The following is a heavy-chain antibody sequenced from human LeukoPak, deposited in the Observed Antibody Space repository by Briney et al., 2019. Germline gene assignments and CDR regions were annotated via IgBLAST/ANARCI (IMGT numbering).Heavy chain of an antibody. J-gene: IGHJ4*01. Sequence: AGGSLRLSCAASGFTFSSYAMSWVRQAPGKGLEWVSAISDSGGSTYDADSVKGRFTISRDNSKNTLYLQMNSLRAEDTAVYYCAKDTSIGRYCTNGVCSPFDYWGHGTLVTVSS. CDR3: AKDTSIGRYCTNGVCSPFDY. CDR2: ISDSGGST. V-gene: IGHV3-23*01. CDR1: GFTFSSYA. D-gene: IGHD2-8*01.